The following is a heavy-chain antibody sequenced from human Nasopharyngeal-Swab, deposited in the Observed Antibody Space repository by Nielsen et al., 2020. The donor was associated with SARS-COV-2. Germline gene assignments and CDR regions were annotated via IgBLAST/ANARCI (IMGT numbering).Heavy chain of an antibody. CDR1: GYTFTSYD. D-gene: IGHD3-3*01. CDR2: MNPNSGNT. V-gene: IGHV1-8*01. J-gene: IGHJ5*02. Sequence: ASVKVSCKASGYTFTSYDINWVRQATGQGLEWMGWMNPNSGNTGYAQKFQGRVTMTRNTSISTAYMELSSLRSEDTAVYYCARALTRSITISGVVIPNWFDPWGQGTLVTVSS. CDR3: ARALTRSITISGVVIPNWFDP.